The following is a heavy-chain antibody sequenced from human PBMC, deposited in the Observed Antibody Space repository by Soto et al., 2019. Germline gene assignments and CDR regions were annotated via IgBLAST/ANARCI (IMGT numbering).Heavy chain of an antibody. D-gene: IGHD3-9*01. J-gene: IGHJ4*02. CDR2: IYYSGST. CDR1: GGSISSYY. V-gene: IGHV4-59*08. CDR3: ARRYRPVFYY. Sequence: SETLSLTCTVSGGSISSYYWSWIRQPPGKGLEWVGYIYYSGSTNYNPSLKSRVTISVDTSKNQFSLKLSSVTAADTAVYYCARRYRPVFYYCGQGSLVTGSS.